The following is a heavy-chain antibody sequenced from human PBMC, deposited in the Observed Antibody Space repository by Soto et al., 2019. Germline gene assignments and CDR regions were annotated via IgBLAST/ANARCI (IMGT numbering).Heavy chain of an antibody. CDR1: GDTFTTYT. Sequence: SVKVSCKASGDTFTTYTINWVRQAPGQGLEWMGGIVPILGAGNYAQKFRGRVTITADRSTTTAYLDLSSLRSDDTAVYYCAREGEGIPAHRYWGQGTLVTVSS. CDR2: IVPILGAG. J-gene: IGHJ4*02. V-gene: IGHV1-69*08. D-gene: IGHD3-16*01. CDR3: AREGEGIPAHRY.